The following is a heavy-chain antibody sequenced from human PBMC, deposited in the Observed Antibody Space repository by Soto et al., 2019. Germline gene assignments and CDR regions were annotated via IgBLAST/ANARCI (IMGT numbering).Heavy chain of an antibody. V-gene: IGHV4-61*01. D-gene: IGHD3-16*02. J-gene: IGHJ3*02. CDR3: ARDRSYDYGWGSYRAHDAFDI. CDR2: IYYSGST. Sequence: SETLSLTCTVSGGSVSSGSYYWSWIRQPPGKGLEWIGYIYYSGSTNYNPSLKSRVTISVDTSKNQFSLKLSSVTAADTAVYYCARDRSYDYGWGSYRAHDAFDIWGQGTMVTVSS. CDR1: GGSVSSGSYY.